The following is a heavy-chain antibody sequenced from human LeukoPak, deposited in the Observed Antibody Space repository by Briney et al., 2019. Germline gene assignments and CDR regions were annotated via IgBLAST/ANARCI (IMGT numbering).Heavy chain of an antibody. CDR2: ISGSGGST. D-gene: IGHD2-2*01. V-gene: IGHV3-23*01. CDR1: GFTFSSYG. CDR3: AKEHYCSSTSCFDP. J-gene: IGHJ5*02. Sequence: AGGSLRLSCAASGFTFSSYGMSWVRQAPGRGLEWVSAISGSGGSTYYADSVKGRFTISRDNSKNTLCLQMNSLRAEDTAVYYCAKEHYCSSTSCFDPWGQGTLVTVSS.